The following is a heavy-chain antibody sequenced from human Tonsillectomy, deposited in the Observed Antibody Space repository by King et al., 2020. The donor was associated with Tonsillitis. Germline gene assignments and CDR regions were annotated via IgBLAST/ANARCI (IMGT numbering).Heavy chain of an antibody. Sequence: VQLVESGGGLVQPGGSLRLSCAASGFTFSTYAMSWVRQAPGKGLEWVSAISISGFTTYYADSVKGRFTISIDNSKNTLYLQMNSLRVEDTAIYYCATEIRPNDYWGQGTLVTVAS. CDR1: GFTFSTYA. V-gene: IGHV3-23*04. J-gene: IGHJ4*02. CDR3: ATEIRPNDY. CDR2: ISISGFTT. D-gene: IGHD3-16*01.